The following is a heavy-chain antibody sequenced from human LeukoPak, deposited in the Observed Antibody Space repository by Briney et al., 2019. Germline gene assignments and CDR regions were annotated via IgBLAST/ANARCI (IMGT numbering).Heavy chain of an antibody. CDR1: GGSISSYY. J-gene: IGHJ4*02. V-gene: IGHV4-59*08. CDR2: IYYSGST. Sequence: PSETLSLTCTVSGGSISSYYWSWIRQPPGKGLEWIGYIYYSGSTNYNPSLRSRVTISVDTSKNQFSLKLSSVTAADTAVYYCASGRGGSYYFDYWGQGTLVTVSS. D-gene: IGHD1-26*01. CDR3: ASGRGGSYYFDY.